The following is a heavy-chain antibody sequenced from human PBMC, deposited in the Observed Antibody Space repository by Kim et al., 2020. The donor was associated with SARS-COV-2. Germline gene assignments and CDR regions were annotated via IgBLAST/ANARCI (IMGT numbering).Heavy chain of an antibody. D-gene: IGHD3-22*01. CDR1: GFTFSSYS. CDR3: ARDPLYYDSSPDDAFDI. J-gene: IGHJ3*02. CDR2: ISSSSSTI. Sequence: GGSLRLSCAASGFTFSSYSMNWVRQAPGKGLEWVSYISSSSSTIYYADSVKGRFTISRDNAKNSLYLQMNSLRDEDTAVYYCARDPLYYDSSPDDAFDIWGEGTMVTGSA. V-gene: IGHV3-48*02.